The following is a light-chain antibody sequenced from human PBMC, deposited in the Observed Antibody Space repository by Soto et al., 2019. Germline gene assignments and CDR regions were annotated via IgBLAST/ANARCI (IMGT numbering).Light chain of an antibody. CDR1: QNIDSY. CDR2: AAS. J-gene: IGKJ4*01. CDR3: QQSYSTLT. V-gene: IGKV1-39*01. Sequence: DIQMTQSPPSLSASVGDRVTITCRASQNIDSYLNWYQQKPGKAPKLLIYAASHLQGGVPSRFSGSGSGTDFTLTIRSLQPEDFATYYCQQSYSTLTFGGGTKV.